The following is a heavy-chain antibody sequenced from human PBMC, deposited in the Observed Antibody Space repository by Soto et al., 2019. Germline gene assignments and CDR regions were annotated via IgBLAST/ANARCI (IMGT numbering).Heavy chain of an antibody. CDR3: ARHRAFCSGKSCALGYYYYVDV. V-gene: IGHV4-59*08. CDR2: IYYSGST. J-gene: IGHJ6*03. Sequence: QVQLQESGPGLVKPSETLSLTCTVSGGSISSYYWSWIRQPPGKELEWIGYIYYSGSTTYNPSLKSRVTISADTSKNQLSLNLSSVTAADTALYYCARHRAFCSGKSCALGYYYYVDVWGIGTTVTVSS. CDR1: GGSISSYY. D-gene: IGHD2-2*01.